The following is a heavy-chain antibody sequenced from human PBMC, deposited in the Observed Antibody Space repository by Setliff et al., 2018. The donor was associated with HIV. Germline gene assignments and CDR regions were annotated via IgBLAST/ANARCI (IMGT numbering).Heavy chain of an antibody. V-gene: IGHV4-59*08. D-gene: IGHD5-12*01. CDR2: VFYTGFA. Sequence: SETLSLTCTVSGDSIRGYYWSRIRQPPGKGLEWMGYVFYTGFAAYNPSLKSRLTISVDTSKSQFSLTLTSVTAADTAVYYCARQMPIPGIAITPVDYWGQGALVTVS. J-gene: IGHJ4*02. CDR1: GDSIRGYY. CDR3: ARQMPIPGIAITPVDY.